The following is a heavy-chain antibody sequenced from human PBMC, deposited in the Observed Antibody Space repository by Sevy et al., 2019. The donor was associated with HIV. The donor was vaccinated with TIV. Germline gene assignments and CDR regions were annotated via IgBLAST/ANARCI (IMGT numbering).Heavy chain of an antibody. CDR2: ISSDGSST. CDR3: ARDGRAARDFYY. Sequence: GGSLRLSCAASGFTFSSYWMHWVRHAPGKGLVWVSRISSDGSSTSYADSVRGRFTISRDNAKNTLYLQMNSLRAEDTAVYYCARDGRAARDFYYWGQGTLVTVSS. D-gene: IGHD6-6*01. J-gene: IGHJ4*02. V-gene: IGHV3-74*01. CDR1: GFTFSSYW.